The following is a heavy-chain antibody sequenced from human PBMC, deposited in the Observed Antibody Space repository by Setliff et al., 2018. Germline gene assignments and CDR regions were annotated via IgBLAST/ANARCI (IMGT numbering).Heavy chain of an antibody. V-gene: IGHV4-34*01. Sequence: PSETLSLTCAASGGSFSDYYWTWIRQPPGKGLEWIGEINHSGNTNYNPSLKSRVTISVDKSTNQFSLKLNSVTAADTAVYYCVRTDYSDGRYSMDVWGKGTTVTVS. CDR1: GGSFSDYY. D-gene: IGHD6-19*01. CDR3: VRTDYSDGRYSMDV. J-gene: IGHJ6*03. CDR2: INHSGNT.